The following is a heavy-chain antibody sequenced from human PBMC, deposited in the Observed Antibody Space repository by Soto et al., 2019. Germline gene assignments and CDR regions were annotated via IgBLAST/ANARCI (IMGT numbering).Heavy chain of an antibody. V-gene: IGHV4-34*01. Sequence: QVQLQQWGAGLLNPSETLSLTCAVNGRCFSGYQWTWFRQPPGKGLEWIGEINHSGGTNYNASLEGRVTISLDSSRSQFSLRLSSATVADTAVYSCARGWRAGFDCRGQGTLVTVS. CDR3: ARGWRAGFDC. CDR1: GRCFSGYQ. J-gene: IGHJ4*02. CDR2: INHSGGT.